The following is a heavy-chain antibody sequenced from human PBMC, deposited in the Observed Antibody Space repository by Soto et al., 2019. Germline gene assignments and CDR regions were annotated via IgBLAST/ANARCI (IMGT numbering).Heavy chain of an antibody. V-gene: IGHV3-33*01. CDR1: GFTFSSYG. CDR3: ARGLTYSSGQNWFDP. D-gene: IGHD6-19*01. Sequence: QVQLVESGGGVVQPGRSLRLSCAASGFTFSSYGMHWVRQAPGKGLEWVAVIWYDGSNKYYADSVMGRFTISRDNSKNTLYLQMNSLRAEDTAVYYCARGLTYSSGQNWFDPWGQGTLVTVSS. J-gene: IGHJ5*02. CDR2: IWYDGSNK.